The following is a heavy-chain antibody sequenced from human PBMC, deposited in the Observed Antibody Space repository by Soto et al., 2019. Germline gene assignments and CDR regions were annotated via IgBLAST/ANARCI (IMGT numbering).Heavy chain of an antibody. Sequence: SETLSLTCAVSGGSIRSGGYSWSWIRQPPGKGLEWIGYVYHSGSTYYSSSLKSRVTISVDMSKNQISLRLTSVTAADTAVYYCARGVSSSQKRFYYRMDVWGQGTTVTVSS. CDR1: GGSIRSGGYS. J-gene: IGHJ6*02. D-gene: IGHD6-6*01. CDR2: VYHSGST. V-gene: IGHV4-30-2*01. CDR3: ARGVSSSQKRFYYRMDV.